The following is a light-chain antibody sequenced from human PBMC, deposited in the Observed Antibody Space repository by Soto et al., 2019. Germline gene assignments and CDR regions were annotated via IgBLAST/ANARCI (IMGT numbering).Light chain of an antibody. CDR1: QSVSSN. V-gene: IGKV3-15*01. J-gene: IGKJ3*01. CDR3: QQYDNWPPFS. CDR2: AAS. Sequence: EIVMTQSPATLSVSPGERATLSCRASQSVSSNLAWYQKKPGQAPRLLIYAASTRATGIPARFSGSGSGTEFTLTISSLQSEDSAVYYCQQYDNWPPFSFGPGTKVDIK.